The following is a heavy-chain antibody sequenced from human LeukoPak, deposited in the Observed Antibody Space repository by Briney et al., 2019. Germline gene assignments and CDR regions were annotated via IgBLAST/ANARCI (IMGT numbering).Heavy chain of an antibody. CDR3: ARASSGYYPTA. CDR1: GFMFSSSG. CDR2: ISSSGSTI. V-gene: IGHV3-48*04. Sequence: GGSLRLSCAASGFMFSSSGMNWVRQAPGKGLEWVSYISSSGSTIYYADSVKGRFTISRDNAKNSLYLQMNSLRAEDTAVYYCARASSGYYPTAWGQGTLVTVSS. D-gene: IGHD3-22*01. J-gene: IGHJ5*02.